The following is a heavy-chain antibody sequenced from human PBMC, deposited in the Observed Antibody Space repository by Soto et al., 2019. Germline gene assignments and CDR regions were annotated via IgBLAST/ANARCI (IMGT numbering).Heavy chain of an antibody. J-gene: IGHJ4*02. V-gene: IGHV1-2*02. D-gene: IGHD5-12*01. CDR3: ARDPSGPTTDY. CDR1: GYTFTGYY. CDR2: INPHSGGT. Sequence: SSVKVSCNASGYTFTGYYMHWVRQAPGQGLEWMGWINPHSGGTNYAQKFQGRVTMTRDTSISTAYMELSRLRSDDTAVYYCARDPSGPTTDYWGQGTLVTVSS.